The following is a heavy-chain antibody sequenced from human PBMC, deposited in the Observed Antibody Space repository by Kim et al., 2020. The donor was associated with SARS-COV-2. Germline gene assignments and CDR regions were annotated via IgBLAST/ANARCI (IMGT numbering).Heavy chain of an antibody. Sequence: GGSLRLSCAASGFTVSSNYMSWVRQAPGKGLQWVSVIYSGGSTYHADSVKGRFTISRDNYKNTLYLQMNALRAEDTAIYYCARDWSLRGSGNDDAVCWGQGTLVTVSS. D-gene: IGHD3-10*01. CDR3: ARDWSLRGSGNDDAVC. V-gene: IGHV3-66*01. CDR2: IYSGGST. CDR1: GFTVSSNY. J-gene: IGHJ4*02.